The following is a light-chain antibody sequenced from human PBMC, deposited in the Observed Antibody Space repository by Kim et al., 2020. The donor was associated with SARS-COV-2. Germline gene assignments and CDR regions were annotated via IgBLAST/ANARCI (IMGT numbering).Light chain of an antibody. J-gene: IGLJ2*01. CDR2: YDT. CDR1: SIGSKS. V-gene: IGLV3-21*04. Sequence: SYELTQAPSVSVAPGKTARITCRGDSIGSKSVHWYQQKQGQAPVVVIYYDTDRPSGIPERFSGSTSVNTATLTISRVEAGDEADYYCQVWDGNSDHAVFGGGTQLTVL. CDR3: QVWDGNSDHAV.